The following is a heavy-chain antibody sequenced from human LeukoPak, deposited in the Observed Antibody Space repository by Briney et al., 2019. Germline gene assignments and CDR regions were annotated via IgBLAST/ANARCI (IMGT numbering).Heavy chain of an antibody. D-gene: IGHD3-10*01. J-gene: IGHJ6*03. Sequence: SETLSLTCTVSGGSISSSSYYWGWIRQPPGKGLEWIGSIYYSGSTYCNPSLKSRVTISVDTSKNQFSLKLSSVTAADTAVYYCARVGGGGSGYYYYYMDVWGKGTTVTVSS. V-gene: IGHV4-39*07. CDR3: ARVGGGGSGYYYYYMDV. CDR1: GGSISSSSYY. CDR2: IYYSGST.